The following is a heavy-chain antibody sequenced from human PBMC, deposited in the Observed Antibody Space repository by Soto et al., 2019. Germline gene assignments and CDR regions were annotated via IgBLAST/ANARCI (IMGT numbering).Heavy chain of an antibody. CDR1: GGSISSYY. CDR2: SYTSGST. V-gene: IGHV4-4*07. Sequence: QVQLQESGPGLVKPSETLSLTCTVSGGSISSYYWSWIRQPAGNGLEWIGRSYTSGSTNYNPTLKSRVTMSVDTSKTPFSMKLSSVTAADTAVYYCARDYITIFGVVIRRYGMDVWGQGTTVTVSS. D-gene: IGHD3-3*01. CDR3: ARDYITIFGVVIRRYGMDV. J-gene: IGHJ6*02.